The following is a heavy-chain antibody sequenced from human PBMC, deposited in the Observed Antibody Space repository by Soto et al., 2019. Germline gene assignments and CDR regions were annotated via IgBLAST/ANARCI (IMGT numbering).Heavy chain of an antibody. Sequence: QVQLVQSGAEVKKPGSSVKVSCKASGGTFSSYAISWVRQATGQGLEWRGGIIPISGTANYVQKFQGRVTMIADESTSTAYMELSSLRSEDTAVYYCARSQGSSTSLEIYFYYYYGMDVGGQGTTVTVSS. J-gene: IGHJ6*02. V-gene: IGHV1-69*01. D-gene: IGHD2-2*01. CDR2: IIPISGTA. CDR3: ARSQGSSTSLEIYFYYYYGMDV. CDR1: GGTFSSYA.